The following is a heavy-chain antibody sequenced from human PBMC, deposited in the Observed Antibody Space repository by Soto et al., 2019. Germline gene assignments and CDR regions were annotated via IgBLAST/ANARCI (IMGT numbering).Heavy chain of an antibody. V-gene: IGHV4-59*01. J-gene: IGHJ2*01. Sequence: QVQLQESGPGLVKPSETLSLTCTVSGGSISSYYWSWIRQPPGKGLEWIGYIYYSGSTNYNPSLKSRVTISVDTSKNQFSLKLSSVTAADTAVYYCARGGGYDYIWCFDLWGRGTLVTVSS. CDR2: IYYSGST. D-gene: IGHD5-12*01. CDR1: GGSISSYY. CDR3: ARGGGYDYIWCFDL.